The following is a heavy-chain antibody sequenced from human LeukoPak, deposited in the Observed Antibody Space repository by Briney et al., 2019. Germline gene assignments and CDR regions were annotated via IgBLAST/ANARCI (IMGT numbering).Heavy chain of an antibody. CDR3: ARRSITMVRPPFKETYDY. CDR1: GGSIRSRSYY. CDR2: IYYSGST. J-gene: IGHJ4*02. Sequence: SPPETLSLACTVSGGSIRSRSYYWGWIRQPPGKGPEWIGSIYYSGSTYYNPSLKSRVTISADTSRNQFSLKLSSVTAADTAVYYCARRSITMVRPPFKETYDYWGQGTLVTVSS. D-gene: IGHD3-10*01. V-gene: IGHV4-39*07.